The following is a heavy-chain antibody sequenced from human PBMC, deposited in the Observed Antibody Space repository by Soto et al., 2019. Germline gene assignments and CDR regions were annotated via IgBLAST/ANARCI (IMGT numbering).Heavy chain of an antibody. Sequence: QVQLVESGGGVVQPGRSLRLSCAASGFTFSSYGMHWVRQAPGMGLEWVAVISYDGSNKYYADSVKGRFTISRDNSKNTLYLQMNSLRAEDTALYYCAKRRSVLYSISWEYGMDVWGQGTTVTVSS. D-gene: IGHD6-13*01. CDR3: AKRRSVLYSISWEYGMDV. CDR1: GFTFSSYG. CDR2: ISYDGSNK. J-gene: IGHJ6*02. V-gene: IGHV3-30*18.